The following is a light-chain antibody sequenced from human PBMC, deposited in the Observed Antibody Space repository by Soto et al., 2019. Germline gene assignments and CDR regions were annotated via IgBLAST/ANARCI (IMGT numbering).Light chain of an antibody. CDR2: HAS. CDR1: QSISSW. Sequence: DIQMTQSPSTLSASVGDRVTITCRASQSISSWLAWYQQKPGKAPKLLIYHASSLESGVPSRFSGSGSGTEFTLSISSLQPDDFATYYCQQYYIYRTFAQGTKVDIK. V-gene: IGKV1-5*01. CDR3: QQYYIYRT. J-gene: IGKJ1*01.